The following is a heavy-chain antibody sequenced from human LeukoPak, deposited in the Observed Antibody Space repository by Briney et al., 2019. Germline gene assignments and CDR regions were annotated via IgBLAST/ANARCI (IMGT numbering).Heavy chain of an antibody. Sequence: ASVKVSCKASGYTFSNYAMNWVRQAPEQGLEWMGWIHTNTGNPTYGQGFTGRFVFSLDTSVSTAYLQISDIKAEDNAVYYCARKNNFDAFDIWGQGTMVTVSS. CDR2: IHTNTGNP. CDR3: ARKNNFDAFDI. CDR1: GYTFSNYA. V-gene: IGHV7-4-1*02. J-gene: IGHJ3*02. D-gene: IGHD2/OR15-2a*01.